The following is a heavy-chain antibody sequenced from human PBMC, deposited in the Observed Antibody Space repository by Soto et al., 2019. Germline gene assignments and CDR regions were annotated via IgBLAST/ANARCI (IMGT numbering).Heavy chain of an antibody. D-gene: IGHD4-17*01. Sequence: ASVKVSCKASGYTFTSYGISWMRQAPGHGLEWMGWISAYNANTNYAQNLQGRVTLTTDASTSTAYMELRTLRSDDSAVYYCARDRAAGDYFMARLAFDIWGQGSMVTVSS. CDR3: ARDRAAGDYFMARLAFDI. J-gene: IGHJ3*02. V-gene: IGHV1-18*01. CDR1: GYTFTSYG. CDR2: ISAYNANT.